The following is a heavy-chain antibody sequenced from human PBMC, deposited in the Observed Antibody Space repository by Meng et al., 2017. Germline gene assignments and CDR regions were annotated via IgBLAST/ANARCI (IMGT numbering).Heavy chain of an antibody. V-gene: IGHV3-33*01. CDR2: IWYDGSNK. Sequence: GESLKISCAASGFTFSSYGMHWVRQAPGKGLEWVAVIWYDGSNKYYADSVKGRFTISRDNSKNTLYLQMNSLRAEDTAVYYCARDVSGSGSYYDAFDIWGQGTRVTVSS. D-gene: IGHD3-10*01. CDR1: GFTFSSYG. J-gene: IGHJ3*02. CDR3: ARDVSGSGSYYDAFDI.